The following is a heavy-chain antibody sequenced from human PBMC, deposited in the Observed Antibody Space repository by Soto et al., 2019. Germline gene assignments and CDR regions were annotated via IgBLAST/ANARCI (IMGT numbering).Heavy chain of an antibody. CDR1: GGSISSGGYY. J-gene: IGHJ4*02. CDR3: ARSRSSSCSRIDY. V-gene: IGHV4-31*03. D-gene: IGHD2-2*01. CDR2: IYYSGST. Sequence: SETLSLTCTVSGGSISSGGYYWSWIRQHPGKGLEWIGYIYYSGSTYYNPSLKSRVTISVDTSKNQFSLKLSSVTAADTAVYYCARSRSSSCSRIDYWGQGTLVTVSS.